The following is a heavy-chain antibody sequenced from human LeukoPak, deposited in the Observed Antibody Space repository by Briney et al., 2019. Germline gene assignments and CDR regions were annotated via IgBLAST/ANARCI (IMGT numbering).Heavy chain of an antibody. Sequence: PSETLSLTCTVSGGSISSSSYYWGWIRQPPGKGLEWIGSIYYSGSTYYNPSLKSRVTISVDTSKNQFSLKLSSVTAADTAVYYCARDEATVTTYDYWGQGALVTVSS. D-gene: IGHD4-11*01. CDR2: IYYSGST. CDR1: GGSISSSSYY. CDR3: ARDEATVTTYDY. J-gene: IGHJ4*02. V-gene: IGHV4-39*07.